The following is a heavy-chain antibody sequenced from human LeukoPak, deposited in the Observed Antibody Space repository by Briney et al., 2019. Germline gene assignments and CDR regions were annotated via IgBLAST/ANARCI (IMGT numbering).Heavy chain of an antibody. CDR1: GFTFSSYA. Sequence: PGGSLRLSCEASGFTFSSYAMSWVRQAPGKGLAWVSVISSSADSTYYADSVKGRFTISRDNSKNTLYQQMNNLRAEDTAVYYCAKPLEKYTYGGDFDYWGQGILVTVSS. V-gene: IGHV3-23*01. CDR3: AKPLEKYTYGGDFDY. J-gene: IGHJ4*02. CDR2: ISSSADST. D-gene: IGHD4-23*01.